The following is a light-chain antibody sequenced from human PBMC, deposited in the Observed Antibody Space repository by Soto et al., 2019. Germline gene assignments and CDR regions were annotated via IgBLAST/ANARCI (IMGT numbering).Light chain of an antibody. Sequence: QSVLTQPRSVSGSPGQSFTISCTGTSSDVGGYNYVSWYQQHPGKAPKLMIYDVSKWPSGVPDRFSGSKSGNTASLTISGLQAEEEDDYYCCSYAGSYTWVFGGGTKVTVL. CDR1: SSDVGGYNY. J-gene: IGLJ3*02. V-gene: IGLV2-11*01. CDR2: DVS. CDR3: CSYAGSYTWV.